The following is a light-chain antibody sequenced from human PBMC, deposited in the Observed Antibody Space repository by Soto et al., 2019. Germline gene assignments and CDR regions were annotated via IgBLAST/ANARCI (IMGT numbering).Light chain of an antibody. CDR3: QQYGDSPLT. CDR1: QTVRNN. V-gene: IGKV3-20*01. J-gene: IGKJ3*01. Sequence: EIVLTQSPATLSLSPGERATLSCRASQTVRNNLAWYQQRPGQAPRLLIYGVSSRATGIPDRFSGSGSGTDFTLTISRLEPEDFAVYYCQQYGDSPLTFGPGTKVDIK. CDR2: GVS.